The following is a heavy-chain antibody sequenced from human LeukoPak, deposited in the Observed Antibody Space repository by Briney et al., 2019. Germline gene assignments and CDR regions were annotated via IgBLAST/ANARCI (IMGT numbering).Heavy chain of an antibody. J-gene: IGHJ4*02. V-gene: IGHV4-34*01. CDR3: ARGRNDYGDLRFLGYFDY. CDR1: GGSFSGYY. CDR2: INHSGST. D-gene: IGHD4-17*01. Sequence: TSETLSLTCAVYGGSFSGYYWSWIRQPPGKGLEWIGEINHSGSTNYNPSLKSRVTISVDTSKNQFSLKLSSVTAADTAVYYCARGRNDYGDLRFLGYFDYWGQGTLVTVSS.